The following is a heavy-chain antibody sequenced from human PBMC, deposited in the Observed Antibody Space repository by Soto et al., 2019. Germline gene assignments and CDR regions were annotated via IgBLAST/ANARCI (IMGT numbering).Heavy chain of an antibody. J-gene: IGHJ4*02. D-gene: IGHD3-22*01. CDR2: IYYDGSA. CDR1: GGSISRSSYY. Sequence: SETLSLTCTVSGGSISRSSYYWGWIRQPPGKGLEWIGSIYYDGSAYYNPSLKSRVTISVDTSKNQFSLKLTSVTAADTAVYYCARHSGNYYDSNGYLYYWGQGTLVTVSS. V-gene: IGHV4-39*01. CDR3: ARHSGNYYDSNGYLYY.